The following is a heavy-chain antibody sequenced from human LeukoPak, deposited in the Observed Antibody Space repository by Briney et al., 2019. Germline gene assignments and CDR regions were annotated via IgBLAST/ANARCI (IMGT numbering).Heavy chain of an antibody. CDR1: GFTFSTYS. CDR3: VRDRIRTHWYFDL. V-gene: IGHV3-48*04. CDR2: IRSSGTTT. J-gene: IGHJ2*01. D-gene: IGHD1-1*01. Sequence: PGGSLRLSCAASGFTFSTYSMNWVRQAPGKGLEWLSYIRSSGTTTYYADSVKGRFTISRDNAKNTLYLQMDSLRAEDTAVYYCVRDRIRTHWYFDLWGRGTLITVSS.